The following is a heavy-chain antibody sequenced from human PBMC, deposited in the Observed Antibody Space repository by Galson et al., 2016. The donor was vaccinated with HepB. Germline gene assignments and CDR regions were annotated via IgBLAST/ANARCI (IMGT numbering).Heavy chain of an antibody. CDR3: ARDRAYTWPEVHMFYDYGMDV. Sequence: SVKVSCKASGYTFPDYGVTWVRQAPGQGLEWMGWISVKNGNTKYTQKLQGRATMTTDTSTSKAYMDLRSLRSDDTAIYYCARDRAYTWPEVHMFYDYGMDVWGQGTTVTVSS. CDR2: ISVKNGNT. V-gene: IGHV1-18*04. CDR1: GYTFPDYG. D-gene: IGHD1-1*01. J-gene: IGHJ6*02.